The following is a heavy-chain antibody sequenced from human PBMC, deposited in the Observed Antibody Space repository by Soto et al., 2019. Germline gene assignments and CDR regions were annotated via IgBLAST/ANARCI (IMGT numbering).Heavy chain of an antibody. Sequence: EVHLVESGGGLVQPGGSLRLSCAASGFTFSSYSLNWVRQAPGKGLEWVSYITSSGTTVYYADSVRGRFTISRDNAKNSLYLQMNSLRDEGTAVYYCARGSANWAYYFDFWGQGTLVTVSS. CDR3: ARGSANWAYYFDF. CDR1: GFTFSSYS. J-gene: IGHJ4*02. V-gene: IGHV3-48*02. CDR2: ITSSGTTV. D-gene: IGHD1-1*01.